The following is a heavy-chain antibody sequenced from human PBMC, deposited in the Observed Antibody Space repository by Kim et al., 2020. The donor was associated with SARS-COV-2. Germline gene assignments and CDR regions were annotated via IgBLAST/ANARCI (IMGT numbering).Heavy chain of an antibody. CDR1: GYTFTSYD. V-gene: IGHV1-8*01. CDR2: MNPNSGNT. Sequence: ASVKVSCKASGYTFTSYDINWVRQATGQGLEWMGWMNPNSGNTGYAQKFQGRVTMTRNTSISTAYMELSSLRSEDTAVYYCASFSYGGNSISAWAYYYYGMDVWGQGTTVTVSS. CDR3: ASFSYGGNSISAWAYYYYGMDV. J-gene: IGHJ6*02. D-gene: IGHD4-17*01.